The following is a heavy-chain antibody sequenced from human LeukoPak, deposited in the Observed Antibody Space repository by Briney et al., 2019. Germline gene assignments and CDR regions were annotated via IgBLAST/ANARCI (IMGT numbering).Heavy chain of an antibody. CDR1: GFTLSTYS. V-gene: IGHV3-48*02. J-gene: IGHJ4*02. D-gene: IGHD3-10*01. CDR3: ARDYYGSGSYYNGFIDY. CDR2: ISSTSRTI. Sequence: PGGSLRLSCAASGFTLSTYSMNWVREGPGKGLEWVSYISSTSRTIYYAGSVKGRFTISRDNAKNSLYLQMNSLRDEDTAVYYCARDYYGSGSYYNGFIDYWGQGTLVTVSS.